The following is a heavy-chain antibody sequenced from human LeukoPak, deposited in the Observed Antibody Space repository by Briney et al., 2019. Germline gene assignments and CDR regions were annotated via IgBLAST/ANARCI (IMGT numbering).Heavy chain of an antibody. CDR3: ARGHGSGSPYNWFDP. Sequence: SVKVSCKASGYTFTGYYMHWVRQAPGQGLEWMGGIIPIFGTANYAQKFQGRVTITADESTSTAYMELSSLRSEDTAVYYCARGHGSGSPYNWFDPWGQGTLVTVSS. CDR2: IIPIFGTA. CDR1: GYTFTGYY. V-gene: IGHV1-69*13. J-gene: IGHJ5*02. D-gene: IGHD3-10*01.